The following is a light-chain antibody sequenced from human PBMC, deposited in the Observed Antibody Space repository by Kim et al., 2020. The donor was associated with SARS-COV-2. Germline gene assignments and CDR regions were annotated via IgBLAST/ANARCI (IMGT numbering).Light chain of an antibody. CDR2: DAS. J-gene: IGKJ2*01. CDR3: QQYNGY. V-gene: IGKV1-5*01. CDR1: QSIGSW. Sequence: STLSASVGDSVTITCRATQSIGSWLAWYQQKPGKAPKVLIYDASTLESGVPSRFSGSGSGTEFTLTISSLQPDDFATYYCQQYNGYFGQGTKLEI.